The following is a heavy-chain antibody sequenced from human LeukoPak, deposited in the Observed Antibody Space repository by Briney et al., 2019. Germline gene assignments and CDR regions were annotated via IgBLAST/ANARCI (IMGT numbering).Heavy chain of an antibody. CDR1: GYSISSAYY. V-gene: IGHV4-38-2*01. D-gene: IGHD6-13*01. CDR2: IHYSGST. CDR3: ARLVIAAADYYYYYYMDV. Sequence: SETLSLTCHVSGYSISSAYYWGWIRQPPGKELEWIGSIHYSGSTYYNPSLKSRVTMSVDTSKNQFSLKLSSVTAADTAVYYCARLVIAAADYYYYYYMDVWGKGTTVTISS. J-gene: IGHJ6*03.